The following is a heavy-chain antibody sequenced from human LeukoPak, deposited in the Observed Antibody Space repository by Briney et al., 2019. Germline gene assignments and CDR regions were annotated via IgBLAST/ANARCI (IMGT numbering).Heavy chain of an antibody. Sequence: GGSLRLSCAASGFTFSSYSMNWVRQAPGKGLEWVSSISSSSSYIYYADSVKGRFTISRDNAKNSLYLQMNSLRAEDTAVYYCARDRGGWYVGERHFDYWGQGTLVTASS. CDR3: ARDRGGWYVGERHFDY. CDR2: ISSSSSYI. CDR1: GFTFSSYS. V-gene: IGHV3-21*01. D-gene: IGHD6-19*01. J-gene: IGHJ4*02.